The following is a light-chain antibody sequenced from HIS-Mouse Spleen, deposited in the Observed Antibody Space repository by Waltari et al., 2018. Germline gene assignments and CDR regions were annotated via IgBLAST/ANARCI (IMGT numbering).Light chain of an antibody. J-gene: IGKJ4*01. Sequence: EIVLTQSPGTLSLSPGERATLPCRASQRVSSSYFAWYQQHPGQAPWPHIHGAAGRATGIPDRFSGSGSGTDFTLTISRLEPEDFAVYYCQQYGSSPPALTFGGGTKVEIK. CDR1: QRVSSSY. V-gene: IGKV3-20*01. CDR2: GAA. CDR3: QQYGSSPPALT.